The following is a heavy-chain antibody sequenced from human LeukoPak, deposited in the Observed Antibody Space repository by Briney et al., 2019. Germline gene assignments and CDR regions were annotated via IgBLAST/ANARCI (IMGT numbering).Heavy chain of an antibody. CDR2: INHSGST. CDR1: GGSFSGYY. CDR3: ASTNVDETPYYYYMDV. D-gene: IGHD2-2*01. J-gene: IGHJ6*03. Sequence: PSETLSLTCAVYGGSFSGYYWSWIRQPPGKGLEWIGEINHSGSTNYNPSLKSRVTMSVDTSKNQFSLKLSSVTAADTAVYYCASTNVDETPYYYYMDVWGKGTTVTVSS. V-gene: IGHV4-34*01.